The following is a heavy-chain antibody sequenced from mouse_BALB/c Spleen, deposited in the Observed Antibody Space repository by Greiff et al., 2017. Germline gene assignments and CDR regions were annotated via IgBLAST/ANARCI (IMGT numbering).Heavy chain of an antibody. CDR1: GYTFTSYT. CDR3: ARNVIGTMDY. D-gene: IGHD1-1*01. CDR2: INHSSGYT. Sequence: VQLQQSGAGLVRPGASVKMSCKASGYTFTSYTMHWVKQRPGKGLEWIGYINHSSGYTDYKQKFKDKTTLTADKTSSTAYMQLSSLTSEDSAVYYCARNVIGTMDYWGQGTTLTVSS. J-gene: IGHJ4*01. V-gene: IGHV1-4*02.